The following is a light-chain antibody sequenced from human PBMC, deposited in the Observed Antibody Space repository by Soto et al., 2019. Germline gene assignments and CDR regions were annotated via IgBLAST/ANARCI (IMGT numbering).Light chain of an antibody. J-gene: IGKJ1*01. Sequence: EIVLTQSPGTLSLSPGERATLSCRASQSVSSSYFAWYQQKPGQAPRLLIYSASTRATGIPDRFSGSGPGTDFTLTISRLEPEDSAVYSCRQYGSSPVTFGQGTKVDIK. CDR2: SAS. CDR3: RQYGSSPVT. CDR1: QSVSSSY. V-gene: IGKV3-20*01.